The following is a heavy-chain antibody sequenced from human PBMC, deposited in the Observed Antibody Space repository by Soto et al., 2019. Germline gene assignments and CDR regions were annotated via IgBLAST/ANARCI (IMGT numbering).Heavy chain of an antibody. V-gene: IGHV4-31*03. D-gene: IGHD2-15*01. CDR2: IYYTGNT. J-gene: IGHJ6*02. CDR1: GGSISSGGYY. Sequence: PSETLCLTCTVSGGSISSGGYYWSWIRQHPGKGLEWIGYIYYTGNTFYSPSLKSRVTISIDTSKNEFSLKLNSVTAADTAVYYCARDQSGRNYYYGMDVWGQGTTVTVSS. CDR3: ARDQSGRNYYYGMDV.